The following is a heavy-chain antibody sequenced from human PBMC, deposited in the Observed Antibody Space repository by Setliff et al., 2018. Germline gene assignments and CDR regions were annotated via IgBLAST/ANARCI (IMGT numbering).Heavy chain of an antibody. J-gene: IGHJ6*03. V-gene: IGHV4-34*01. CDR2: INHSGRT. Sequence: SETLSLTCAVYGGSFSGYYWSWIRQPPGKGLEWIGEINHSGRTNYNPSLKSRVTISVDKSKNQFSMKLSSVTAADTAVYYCASQLGGYCSGGSCYSYYYYYYMDVWGKGTTVTVSS. CDR1: GGSFSGYY. CDR3: ASQLGGYCSGGSCYSYYYYYYMDV. D-gene: IGHD2-15*01.